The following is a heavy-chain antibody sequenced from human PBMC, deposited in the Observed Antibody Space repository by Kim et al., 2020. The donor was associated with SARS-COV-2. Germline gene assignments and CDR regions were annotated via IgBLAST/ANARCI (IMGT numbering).Heavy chain of an antibody. D-gene: IGHD2-21*01. J-gene: IGHJ6*02. CDR2: ISSNSGYI. CDR3: ARDPYCGGDCYPDHSPDHYSHSYGMDV. V-gene: IGHV3-21*01. CDR1: GFTFSSYS. Sequence: GGSLRLSCAASGFTFSSYSMNWVRQAPGKGLEWVSFISSNSGYIYYADSVKGRFTISRDNAKNSLFLQMNSLRAEDTAVYYCARDPYCGGDCYPDHSPDHYSHSYGMDVWGQGTTVTVSS.